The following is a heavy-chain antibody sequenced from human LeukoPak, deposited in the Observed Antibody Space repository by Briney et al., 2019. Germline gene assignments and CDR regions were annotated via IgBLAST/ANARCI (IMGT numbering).Heavy chain of an antibody. CDR2: ISWNGART. Sequence: PGGSLRLSCAASGFSFDDYAMSWVRQAPGKGLEWISDISWNGARTGYADSVKGRFTISRDNAKESLYLQMNNLRAEDTALYYCAREHYTAGFDYWGQGTQVTVSS. CDR1: GFSFDDYA. V-gene: IGHV3-20*04. D-gene: IGHD3-3*01. J-gene: IGHJ4*02. CDR3: AREHYTAGFDY.